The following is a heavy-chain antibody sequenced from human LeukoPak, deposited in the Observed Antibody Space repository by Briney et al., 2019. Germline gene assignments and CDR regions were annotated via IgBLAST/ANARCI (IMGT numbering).Heavy chain of an antibody. Sequence: SETLSLTCTASGCSISSNYRSWIRQPPGRGLEWIGYIYYSGSTKYNPSLKSRVTISVDTSKTQFSLKMNSVTAADTAVYYCAGQQGGLLGWFDPWGQGTLVTVSS. CDR1: GCSISSNY. CDR2: IYYSGST. V-gene: IGHV4-59*08. CDR3: AGQQGGLLGWFDP. J-gene: IGHJ5*02. D-gene: IGHD1-26*01.